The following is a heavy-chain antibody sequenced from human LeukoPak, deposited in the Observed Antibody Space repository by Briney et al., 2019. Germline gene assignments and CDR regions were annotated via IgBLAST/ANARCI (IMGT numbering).Heavy chain of an antibody. CDR3: AKGGNIRILDYYYYMDV. CDR2: FSRSGSTT. D-gene: IGHD2/OR15-2a*01. V-gene: IGHV3-48*03. CDR1: GFNFTSYE. Sequence: GGSLRLSCAASGFNFTSYEMNWVRQAPGKGLEWISYFSRSGSTTYYADSVKGRFTISRDNAENSLYLQMNSLRVEDTAVYYCAKGGNIRILDYYYYMDVWGKGTTVTVSS. J-gene: IGHJ6*03.